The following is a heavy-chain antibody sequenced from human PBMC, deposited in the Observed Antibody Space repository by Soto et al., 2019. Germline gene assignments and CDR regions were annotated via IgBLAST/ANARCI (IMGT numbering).Heavy chain of an antibody. CDR3: ARLGYCTHGVCYATHYYFDY. CDR1: GGSISSSSFY. CDR2: IYFSGST. D-gene: IGHD2-8*01. Sequence: SETLSLTCTVSGGSISSSSFYWGWIRQPPGKGLEWIGSIYFSGSTYYNPSLKSRVTISVDTSKNQFSLKLSSVTAADTAVYYCARLGYCTHGVCYATHYYFDYWGQGTLVTVSS. J-gene: IGHJ4*02. V-gene: IGHV4-39*01.